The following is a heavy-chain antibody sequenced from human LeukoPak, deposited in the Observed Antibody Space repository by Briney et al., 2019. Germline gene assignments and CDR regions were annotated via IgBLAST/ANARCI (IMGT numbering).Heavy chain of an antibody. CDR2: IVVGSGNT. V-gene: IGHV1-58*01. J-gene: IGHJ3*02. D-gene: IGHD1-1*01. CDR3: GGRSIWKGEGFDI. Sequence: SVKVSCKASGFTFTSSAVQWVRQARGQRLEWIGWIVVGSGNTNYAQKFQERVTITRDMSTSTAYMELSSLRSEDTAVYYCGGRSIWKGEGFDIRGQRKNVNVFS. CDR1: GFTFTSSA.